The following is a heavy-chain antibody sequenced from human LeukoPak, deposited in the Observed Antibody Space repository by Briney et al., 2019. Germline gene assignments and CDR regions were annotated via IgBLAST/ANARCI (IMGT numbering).Heavy chain of an antibody. CDR2: ISAYNGNT. CDR3: ARANMVRGVGSFFDRNWFDP. CDR1: GVTFSDYA. Sequence: ASVKVSCKASGVTFSDYALNWVRQAPGQGLEWMGWISAYNGNTNYAQKLQGRVTMTTDTSTSTAYMELRSLRSDDTAVYYCARANMVRGVGSFFDRNWFDPWGQGTLVTVSS. J-gene: IGHJ5*02. D-gene: IGHD3-10*01. V-gene: IGHV1-18*01.